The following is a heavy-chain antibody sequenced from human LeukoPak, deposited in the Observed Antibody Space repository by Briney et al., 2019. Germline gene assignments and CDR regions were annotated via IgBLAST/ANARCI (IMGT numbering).Heavy chain of an antibody. CDR2: INHSGST. D-gene: IGHD3-10*01. V-gene: IGHV4-34*01. CDR3: ARQSRGYYGSGSYPLVFDY. Sequence: SETLSLTCAVYGGSFSGYYWSWIRQPPGKGLEWIGEINHSGSTNYNPSLKSRVTISVDTSKNQFSLKLSSVTAADTAVYYCARQSRGYYGSGSYPLVFDYWGQGTLVTVSS. J-gene: IGHJ4*02. CDR1: GGSFSGYY.